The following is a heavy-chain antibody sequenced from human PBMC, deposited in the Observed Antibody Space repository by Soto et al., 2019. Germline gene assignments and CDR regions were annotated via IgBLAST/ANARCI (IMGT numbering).Heavy chain of an antibody. CDR3: PRNLYCTVLFES. J-gene: IGHJ4*01. CDR1: GYTFTNYD. CDR2: MSPDNGYT. Sequence: ASVKVSFKASGYTFTNYDINWVRQAPGQGLEWLGWMSPDNGYTGYAQKFQGRISLTRDTYKSTDYMEMSRMRSEDTYVYYCPRNLYCTVLFESWGHGTLVTVSS. D-gene: IGHD2-8*01. V-gene: IGHV1-8*01.